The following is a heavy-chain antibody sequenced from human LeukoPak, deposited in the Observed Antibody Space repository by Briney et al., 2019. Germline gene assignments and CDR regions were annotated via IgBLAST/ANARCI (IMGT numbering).Heavy chain of an antibody. CDR1: GFTFSDYN. J-gene: IGHJ6*02. CDR3: ARSIGLTGGGVDV. V-gene: IGHV3-11*01. D-gene: IGHD3-9*01. Sequence: AGGSLRLSCAASGFTFSDYNMNWVRQAPGKGLEWVSYITNGGSTIHHADSVKGRFTIFRDNAKKTLYLQMNSLRAEDTAVYYCARSIGLTGGGVDVWGQGTTVTVSS. CDR2: ITNGGSTI.